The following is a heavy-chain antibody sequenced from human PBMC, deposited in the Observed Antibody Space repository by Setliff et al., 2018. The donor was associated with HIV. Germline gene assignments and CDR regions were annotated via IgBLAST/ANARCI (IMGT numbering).Heavy chain of an antibody. J-gene: IGHJ6*02. V-gene: IGHV3-74*03. Sequence: PGGSLRLSCTASEFTFSNDWMHWVRQAPGKGLVWVSRLNTDGSSTKYADSVKGRFTISRDNAKNTLYLQMDSLRGEDTAVYYCARGYYGSDLQNAMDVWGQGTTVTVSS. D-gene: IGHD3-10*01. CDR3: ARGYYGSDLQNAMDV. CDR1: EFTFSNDW. CDR2: LNTDGSST.